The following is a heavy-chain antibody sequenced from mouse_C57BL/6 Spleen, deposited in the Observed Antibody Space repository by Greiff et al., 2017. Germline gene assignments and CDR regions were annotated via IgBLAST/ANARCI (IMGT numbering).Heavy chain of an antibody. CDR2: IYPGSGST. D-gene: IGHD2-4*01. CDR1: GYTFTSYW. J-gene: IGHJ4*01. V-gene: IGHV1-55*01. CDR3: AREGLRRRAMDY. Sequence: QVQLKQPGAELVKPGASVKMSCKASGYTFTSYWITWVKQRPGQGLEWIGDIYPGSGSTNYNEKFKSKATLTVDTSSSTAYMQLSSLTSEDSAVYYCAREGLRRRAMDYWGQGTSVTVSS.